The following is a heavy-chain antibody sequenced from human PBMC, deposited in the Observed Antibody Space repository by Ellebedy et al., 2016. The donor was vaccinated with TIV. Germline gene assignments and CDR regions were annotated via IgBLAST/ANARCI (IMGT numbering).Heavy chain of an antibody. V-gene: IGHV3-23*01. CDR3: VKEGGNGDHPTTFDC. J-gene: IGHJ4*01. Sequence: PGGSLRLSCEASGFSFDIYSMHWVRQAPGKGLEWVSAISGSGGNTYYADSVKGRFTISRDNSKNTRYLQMNSLRAEDTALYYCVKEGGNGDHPTTFDCWGHGTLVTVSS. CDR2: ISGSGGNT. CDR1: GFSFDIYS. D-gene: IGHD4-17*01.